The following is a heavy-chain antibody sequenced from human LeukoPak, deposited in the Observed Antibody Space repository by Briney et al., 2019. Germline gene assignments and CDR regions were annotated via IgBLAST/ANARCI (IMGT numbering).Heavy chain of an antibody. CDR3: AISGYSYGYSHYYYYMDV. CDR2: IYAGHSDT. V-gene: IGHV5-51*01. CDR1: GYSFTSYS. J-gene: IGHJ6*03. D-gene: IGHD5-18*01. Sequence: GESLKISCEGSGYSFTSYSIGWVRQMPGKGLEWMGIIYAGHSDTAYSPSFQGQVTIAADKSISTAYLQWSSLKASDTAMYYCAISGYSYGYSHYYYYMDVWGKGTTVTVSS.